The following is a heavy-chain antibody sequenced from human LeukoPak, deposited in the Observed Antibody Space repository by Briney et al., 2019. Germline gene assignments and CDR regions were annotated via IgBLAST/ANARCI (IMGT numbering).Heavy chain of an antibody. Sequence: ASVKVSCKASGYIFSDFDINWVRQASGQGLEWVAWMNPNSGNTGYAQKFQGRVTITRNTSISTAYMELSSLRSEDTAVYYCATRYCSGGSCYSGRWNWFDPWGQGTLVTVSS. J-gene: IGHJ5*02. CDR2: MNPNSGNT. CDR1: GYIFSDFD. CDR3: ATRYCSGGSCYSGRWNWFDP. D-gene: IGHD2-15*01. V-gene: IGHV1-8*03.